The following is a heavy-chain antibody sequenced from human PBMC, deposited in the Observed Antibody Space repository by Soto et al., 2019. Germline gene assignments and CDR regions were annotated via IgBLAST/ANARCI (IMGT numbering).Heavy chain of an antibody. CDR3: ARSNWYSEY. V-gene: IGHV4-59*11. CDR2: IYYNGNT. J-gene: IGHJ4*02. D-gene: IGHD7-27*01. Sequence: QVQLQESGPGLVKPSETLSLTCTVSGGSISNHYWSWIRQPPGKGLEWIGYIYYNGNTNYNPSLKSRVTMSVDTSKNQFSLKLSSVTAADTAVYYXARSNWYSEYWGQGTLVTVSS. CDR1: GGSISNHY.